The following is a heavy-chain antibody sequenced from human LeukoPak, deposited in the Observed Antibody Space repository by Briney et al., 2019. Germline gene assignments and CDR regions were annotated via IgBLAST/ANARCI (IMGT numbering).Heavy chain of an antibody. CDR2: IKSKTDGGTT. CDR3: TTDFSSTSWHSPTDY. J-gene: IGHJ4*02. V-gene: IGHV3-15*01. CDR1: GFTFSNAW. Sequence: GGSLRLSCAASGFTFSNAWMSWVRQAPGKGLEWVGRIKSKTDGGTTDYAAPVKGRFTISRDDSKNTLYLQMNSLKTEDTAVYYCTTDFSSTSWHSPTDYWGQGTLVTGSS. D-gene: IGHD2-2*01.